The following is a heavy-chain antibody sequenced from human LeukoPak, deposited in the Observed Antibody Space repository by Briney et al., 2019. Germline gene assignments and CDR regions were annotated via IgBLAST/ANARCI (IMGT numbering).Heavy chain of an antibody. J-gene: IGHJ4*02. Sequence: GGSLRLSCAASGFTFTNYAITWIRQAPGKGLVWVSRINSDGSSTSYADSVKGRFTISRDNAKNTLYLQMNSLRAEDTAVYYCARRSSGSPPYYFGYWGQGTLVTVSS. V-gene: IGHV3-74*01. CDR2: INSDGSST. CDR1: GFTFTNYA. CDR3: ARRSSGSPPYYFGY. D-gene: IGHD1-26*01.